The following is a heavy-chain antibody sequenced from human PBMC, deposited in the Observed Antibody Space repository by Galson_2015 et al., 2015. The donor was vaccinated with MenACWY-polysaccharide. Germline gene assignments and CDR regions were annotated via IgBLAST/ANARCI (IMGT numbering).Heavy chain of an antibody. CDR3: AKPSLLTRRNRDVDY. V-gene: IGHV3-23*01. D-gene: IGHD3-3*01. CDR2: VSASGAVT. J-gene: IGHJ4*02. Sequence: SLRLSCAASGFTFSGYTMSWVRQAPGKGLEWVSGVSASGAVTYYADSVKGRFTISRDNSKNTLYLQMNSLRAADTAVYYCAKPSLLTRRNRDVDYWGQGTLGTGSS. CDR1: GFTFSGYT.